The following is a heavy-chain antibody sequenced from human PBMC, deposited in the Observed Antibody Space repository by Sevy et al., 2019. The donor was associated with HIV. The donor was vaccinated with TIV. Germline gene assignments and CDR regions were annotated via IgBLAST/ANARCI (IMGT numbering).Heavy chain of an antibody. CDR3: ARGQQLDY. V-gene: IGHV3-30*02. Sequence: GGSLRLSCAASGFTFSSYGMHWVRQAPGKGLEWVAFIRDDGGYKYAADSVKGRFTISRDNSKNTLYLQINSLRTEDTALYYCARGQQLDYWGQGTLVTVSS. J-gene: IGHJ4*02. CDR1: GFTFSSYG. D-gene: IGHD6-13*01. CDR2: IRDDGGYK.